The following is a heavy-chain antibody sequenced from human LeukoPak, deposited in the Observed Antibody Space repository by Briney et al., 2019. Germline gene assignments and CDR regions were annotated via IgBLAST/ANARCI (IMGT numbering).Heavy chain of an antibody. D-gene: IGHD6-19*01. J-gene: IGHJ6*02. CDR2: ISYDGSHE. Sequence: GGSLRLSCAASGFNFGSYAVHWVRQAPGKGLEWVAVISYDGSHEYYADSVKGRFTISRDSSRNTLYLQMDSLRPEDTAMYYCSKSAVAGTHYYYYDMDAWGQGTTVTVSS. CDR3: SKSAVAGTHYYYYDMDA. CDR1: GFNFGSYA. V-gene: IGHV3-30*18.